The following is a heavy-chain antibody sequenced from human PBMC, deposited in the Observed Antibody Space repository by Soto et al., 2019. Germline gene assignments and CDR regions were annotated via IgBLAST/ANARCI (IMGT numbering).Heavy chain of an antibody. CDR1: GGSISSGGYY. V-gene: IGHV4-31*03. D-gene: IGHD1-26*01. CDR2: IYYSGSN. Sequence: QVQLQESGPGLVKPSQTLSLTCTVSGGSISSGGYYWSWIRQHPGKGLEWIGYIYYSGSNYYNPSLKSRVTIAVDTSKNQFSLKLSSVTAADTAVYYCAREGGIVGATAADYWGQGTLVTVSS. J-gene: IGHJ4*02. CDR3: AREGGIVGATAADY.